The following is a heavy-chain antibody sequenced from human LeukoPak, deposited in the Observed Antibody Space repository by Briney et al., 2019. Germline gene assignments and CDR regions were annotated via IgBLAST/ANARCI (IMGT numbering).Heavy chain of an antibody. J-gene: IGHJ6*03. CDR3: ARDGYHYYGSGTYFGYYYMDV. V-gene: IGHV3-7*01. D-gene: IGHD3-10*01. CDR1: GFTLSSYA. Sequence: GGSLRLSCAASGFTLSSYAMSWVRQGPGKGLEWVANIKQDGSEEYYVDSVKGRFTISRDNAKNSLYLQMNSLRAEDTAVYYCARDGYHYYGSGTYFGYYYMDVWGKGTTVTISS. CDR2: IKQDGSEE.